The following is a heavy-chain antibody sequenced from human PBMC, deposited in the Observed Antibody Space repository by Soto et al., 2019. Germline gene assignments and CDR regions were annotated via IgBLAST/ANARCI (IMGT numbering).Heavy chain of an antibody. CDR2: ISSSSTYI. V-gene: IGHV3-21*01. Sequence: SLRLSCAASGFTFSSYTMNWVRQAPGKGLEWVSSISSSSTYIYYADSLKGRFTISRDNAKNSLYLQMNSLRAEDTAVYYCARVVTGTTPLRNFDYWGQGTLVTVSS. CDR3: ARVVTGTTPLRNFDY. J-gene: IGHJ4*02. CDR1: GFTFSSYT. D-gene: IGHD1-7*01.